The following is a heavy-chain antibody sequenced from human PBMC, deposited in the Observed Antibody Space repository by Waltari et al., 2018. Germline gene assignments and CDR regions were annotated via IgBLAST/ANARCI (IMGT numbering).Heavy chain of an antibody. CDR3: AGGYSSYYGMDV. CDR2: ISSTSSDI. Sequence: EVQLVESGGGLVKPGGSLRLSCAASGFTFNTYTMTWVRQAPGKGLVWVSSISSTSSDIYYADSVKGRFTISRDNAKSSLYLQLNSLRAEDTAVYYCAGGYSSYYGMDVWGQGTTVTVSS. J-gene: IGHJ6*02. V-gene: IGHV3-21*02. D-gene: IGHD6-13*01. CDR1: GFTFNTYT.